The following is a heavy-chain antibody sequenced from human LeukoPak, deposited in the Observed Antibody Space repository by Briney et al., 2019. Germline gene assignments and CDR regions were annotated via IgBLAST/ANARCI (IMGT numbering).Heavy chain of an antibody. CDR2: IDWDDDK. D-gene: IGHD4-17*01. J-gene: IGHJ4*02. V-gene: IGHV2-70*11. Sequence: SGPTLANPTQTLTLTCTFSGFSPSTSGMCVSWIRQPPGKALEWLARIDWDDDKYYSTSLKTRLTISKDTSKTQVVLTMTNMDPVDTATYYCARIRTTTVTTYDYWGQGTLVTVSS. CDR3: ARIRTTTVTTYDY. CDR1: GFSPSTSGMC.